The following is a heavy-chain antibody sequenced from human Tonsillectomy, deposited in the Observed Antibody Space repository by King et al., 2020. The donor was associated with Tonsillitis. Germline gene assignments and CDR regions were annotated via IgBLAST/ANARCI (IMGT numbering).Heavy chain of an antibody. V-gene: IGHV3-30*02. D-gene: IGHD3-10*01. J-gene: IGHJ6*02. Sequence: VQLVESGGGVVQPGESLRLSCAASGFSFSTYGMHWVRQAPGKGLEWVALIRYDGDDKYYADSVKGRFTISRDISKNTLYLQMHSLRAEDTALYYCAKVTVRGSGTYSIRSYYSGMDVWGHGTTVTVSS. CDR2: IRYDGDDK. CDR3: AKVTVRGSGTYSIRSYYSGMDV. CDR1: GFSFSTYG.